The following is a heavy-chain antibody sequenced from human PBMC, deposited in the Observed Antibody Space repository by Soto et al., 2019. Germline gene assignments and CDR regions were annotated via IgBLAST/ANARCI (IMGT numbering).Heavy chain of an antibody. V-gene: IGHV4-39*01. CDR1: GGSISSSSYY. CDR3: ARQVAPGARLDY. D-gene: IGHD3-10*01. CDR2: IYYSGST. J-gene: IGHJ4*02. Sequence: SETLSLTCTVSGGSISSSSYYWGWIRQPPGKGLEWIGSIYYSGSTYYNPSLKSRVTISVDTSKNQFSLKLSSVTAADTAVYYCARQVAPGARLDYWGQGTLVTVSS.